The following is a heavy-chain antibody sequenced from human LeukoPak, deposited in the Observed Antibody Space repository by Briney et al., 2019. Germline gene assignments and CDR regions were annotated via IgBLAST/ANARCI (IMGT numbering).Heavy chain of an antibody. D-gene: IGHD7-27*01. CDR3: ARQTGQFYYYYYMDV. CDR1: GGSIRSTDYY. J-gene: IGHJ6*03. CDR2: IYYTGST. Sequence: SETLSLTCTVSGGSIRSTDYYWGWIRQPPGKGLEWIGSIYYTGSTYYNPSLRSRVTISVDTSKNQFSLKLSSATAADTTVYYCARQTGQFYYYYYMDVWGKGTMVTISS. V-gene: IGHV4-39*01.